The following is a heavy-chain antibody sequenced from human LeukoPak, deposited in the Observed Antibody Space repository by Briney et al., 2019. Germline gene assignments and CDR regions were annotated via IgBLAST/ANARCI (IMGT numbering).Heavy chain of an antibody. CDR1: GDSISSYY. CDR3: ARDLLLKYYYYMDV. Sequence: SETLSLTCTVSGDSISSYYWSWIRQPAGKGPEWIGRIYTSGSTNYNPSLKSRVTMSVDTSKNQFSLKLSSVTAADTAVYYCARDLLLKYYYYMDVWGKGTTVTVSS. CDR2: IYTSGST. J-gene: IGHJ6*03. V-gene: IGHV4-4*07.